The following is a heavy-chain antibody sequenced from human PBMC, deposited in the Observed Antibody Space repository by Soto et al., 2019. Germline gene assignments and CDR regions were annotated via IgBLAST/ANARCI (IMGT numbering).Heavy chain of an antibody. J-gene: IGHJ4*02. V-gene: IGHV3-9*01. Sequence: PGGSLRLSCAASGFTFYDYSMPWVRQAPGKGLEWVSGISWNSGSIGYADSVKGRFTISRDNAKNSLYLQMNSLRAEDTAVYYCAKRPASLVCFDYWGQGTLVTVSS. CDR1: GFTFYDYS. CDR2: ISWNSGSI. CDR3: AKRPASLVCFDY. D-gene: IGHD2-2*01.